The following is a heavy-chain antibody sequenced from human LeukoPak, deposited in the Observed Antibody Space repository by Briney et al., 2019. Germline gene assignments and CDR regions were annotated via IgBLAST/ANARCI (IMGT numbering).Heavy chain of an antibody. CDR2: ISYDGSNK. CDR1: GFTFISYG. Sequence: GALRLSCAASGFTFISYGMHWVRQAPGKGLEWVAVISYDGSNKYYADSVKGRFTISRDNSKNTLYLQMNSLSAEDTAVYYCARLDVDRYYYYGMDVWGQGTTVTVSS. J-gene: IGHJ6*02. D-gene: IGHD5-24*01. CDR3: ARLDVDRYYYYGMDV. V-gene: IGHV3-30*03.